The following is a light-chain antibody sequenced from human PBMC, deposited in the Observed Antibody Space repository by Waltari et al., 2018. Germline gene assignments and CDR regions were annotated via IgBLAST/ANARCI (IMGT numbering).Light chain of an antibody. CDR2: SNL. CDR3: ATWDDTLNGPV. J-gene: IGLJ3*02. Sequence: QSVVTQPPSASGTPGQRVTISCSGTSSNIGKNSVNWYQQLPGTAPKLLITSNLQRPSGVPDRFSGSKSGTSASLAISALQSEDEANYYCATWDDTLNGPVFGGGTELTVL. V-gene: IGLV1-44*01. CDR1: SSNIGKNS.